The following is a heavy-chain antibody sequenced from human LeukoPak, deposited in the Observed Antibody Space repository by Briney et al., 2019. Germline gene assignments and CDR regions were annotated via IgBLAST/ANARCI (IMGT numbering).Heavy chain of an antibody. V-gene: IGHV1-2*02. CDR3: ARDVTTVTVNYYYGMDV. Sequence: GAAVKVSCKASGYTFTGYYMHWVRQAPGQGLEWMGWINPNSGGTNYAQKFQGRVTMTRDTSISTAYMELSRLRPDDTAVYYCARDVTTVTVNYYYGMDVWGQGTTVTVSS. D-gene: IGHD4-17*01. CDR2: INPNSGGT. J-gene: IGHJ6*02. CDR1: GYTFTGYY.